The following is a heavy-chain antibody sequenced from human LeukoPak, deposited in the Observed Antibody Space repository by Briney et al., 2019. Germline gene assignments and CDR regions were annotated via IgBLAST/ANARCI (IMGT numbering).Heavy chain of an antibody. D-gene: IGHD3-10*01. CDR2: IYYSGST. V-gene: IGHV4-39*01. J-gene: IGHJ5*02. CDR1: GGSISSSSYY. CDR3: ARQSNLIRGSYNWFDP. Sequence: SETLSLTCTVSGGSISSSSYYWGWLRQPPGKGLEWIGSIYYSGSTYYNPSLKSRVTISVDTSKNQFSLKLSSVTAADTAVYYCARQSNLIRGSYNWFDPWGQGTLVTVSS.